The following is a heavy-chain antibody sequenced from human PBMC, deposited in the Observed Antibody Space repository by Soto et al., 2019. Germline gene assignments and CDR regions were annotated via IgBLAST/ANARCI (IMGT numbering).Heavy chain of an antibody. J-gene: IGHJ4*02. Sequence: GGSLRLSCAASGFTFSSYGMHWVRQAPGKGLEWVAVISYDGSNKYYADSVKGRFTISRDNSKNTLYLQMNSLRAEDTAVYYCAKDSLHCSSTSCYAYFDYWGQGTLVTVSS. CDR2: ISYDGSNK. CDR1: GFTFSSYG. D-gene: IGHD2-2*01. CDR3: AKDSLHCSSTSCYAYFDY. V-gene: IGHV3-30*18.